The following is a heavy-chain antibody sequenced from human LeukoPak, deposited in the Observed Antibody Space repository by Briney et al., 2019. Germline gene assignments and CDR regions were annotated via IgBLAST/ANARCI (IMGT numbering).Heavy chain of an antibody. CDR3: ASSSGIAVAQSYFDY. Sequence: GASVKVSCKASGGTFSSYAISWVRQAPGQGLEWMGRIIPIFGIANYAQKFQGRVTITADKSTSTAYMELSSLRSEDTAVYYCASSSGIAVAQSYFDYWGQGTLVTVSS. V-gene: IGHV1-69*04. CDR2: IIPIFGIA. CDR1: GGTFSSYA. D-gene: IGHD6-19*01. J-gene: IGHJ4*02.